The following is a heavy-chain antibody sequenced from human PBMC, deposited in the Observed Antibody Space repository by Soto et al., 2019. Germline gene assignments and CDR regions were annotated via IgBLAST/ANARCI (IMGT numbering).Heavy chain of an antibody. CDR1: GGSISSGGYY. V-gene: IGHV4-31*03. CDR3: ARDGIFGADY. J-gene: IGHJ4*02. D-gene: IGHD3-3*01. Sequence: SETLSLTCTVSGGSISSGGYYWSWIRQHPGKGLEWIGYIHYSGSTYYNPSLKSRVTISVDTSKNQFSLKLSSVTAADTAVYYCARDGIFGADYWGQGTLVTVSS. CDR2: IHYSGST.